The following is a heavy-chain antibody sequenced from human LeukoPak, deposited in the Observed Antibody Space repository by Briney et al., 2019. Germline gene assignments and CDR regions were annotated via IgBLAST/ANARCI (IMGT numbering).Heavy chain of an antibody. J-gene: IGHJ4*02. CDR2: IIPIFGTA. V-gene: IGHV1-69*05. Sequence: EASVKVSCKASGGTFSSYAISWVRQAPGQGLEWMGGIIPIFGTANYAQKFQGRVTITTDESTSTAYMELSSLRSEDTAVYYWARHAGYSYDANWGQGTLVTVSS. D-gene: IGHD5-18*01. CDR3: ARHAGYSYDAN. CDR1: GGTFSSYA.